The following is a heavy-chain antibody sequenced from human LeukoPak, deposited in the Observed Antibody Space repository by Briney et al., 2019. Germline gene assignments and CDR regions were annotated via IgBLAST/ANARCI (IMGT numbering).Heavy chain of an antibody. D-gene: IGHD1-7*01. CDR1: GYSISTGYY. Sequence: SETLSLTCTVSGYSISTGYYWSWIRQPPGKGLEWIGYIYYSGSTNYNPSLKSRVTISVDTSKNQFSLKLSSVTAADTAVYYCARDRETGTFDYWGQGTLVTVSS. CDR2: IYYSGST. J-gene: IGHJ4*02. V-gene: IGHV4-61*01. CDR3: ARDRETGTFDY.